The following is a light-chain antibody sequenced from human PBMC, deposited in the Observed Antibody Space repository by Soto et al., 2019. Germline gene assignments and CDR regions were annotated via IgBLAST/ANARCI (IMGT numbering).Light chain of an antibody. CDR1: RGSIADNY. Sequence: NFMLTQPHSLSESPGKTVTISCTRSRGSIADNYVQWYQQRQGSAPTTLIYEDDQRLSGVPDRFSGSIDRSSNSASLTISELKAGDEADYYCQSYDSTNQHVIFGGGTKLTVL. CDR2: EDD. V-gene: IGLV6-57*04. J-gene: IGLJ2*01. CDR3: QSYDSTNQHVI.